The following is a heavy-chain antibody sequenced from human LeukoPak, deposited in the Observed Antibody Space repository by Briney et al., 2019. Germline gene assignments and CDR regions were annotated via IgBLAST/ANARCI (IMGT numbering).Heavy chain of an antibody. J-gene: IGHJ4*02. Sequence: ASVKVSCKASGYTFTSYGISWVRQAPGQGLEWMGWIGAYNGNTNYAQKLQGRVTMTTDTSTSTAYMELRSLRSDDTAVYYCARDRVSHEDFDYWGQGTLVTVSS. CDR2: IGAYNGNT. V-gene: IGHV1-18*01. CDR1: GYTFTSYG. D-gene: IGHD6-13*01. CDR3: ARDRVSHEDFDY.